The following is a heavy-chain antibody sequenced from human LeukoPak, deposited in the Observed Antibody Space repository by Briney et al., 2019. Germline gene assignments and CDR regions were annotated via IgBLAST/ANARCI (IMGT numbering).Heavy chain of an antibody. Sequence: SVKVSCKASGGTFSSYAISWVRQAPGQGLEWMGGIIPIFGTANYAQKFQGRVPITADESTSTAYMELSSLRSEDTAVYYCARGGGDCVHRCFDYWGQGTLVTVSS. CDR2: IIPIFGTA. CDR3: ARGGGDCVHRCFDY. V-gene: IGHV1-69*13. J-gene: IGHJ4*02. CDR1: GGTFSSYA. D-gene: IGHD2-21*02.